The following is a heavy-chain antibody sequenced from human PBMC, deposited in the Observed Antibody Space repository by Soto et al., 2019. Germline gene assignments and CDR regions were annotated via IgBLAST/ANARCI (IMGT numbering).Heavy chain of an antibody. V-gene: IGHV1-18*01. J-gene: IGHJ5*02. D-gene: IGHD1-26*01. CDR1: GYTFTSYG. CDR2: ISAYNGNT. CDR3: ARVGRMKWELLRGWFDP. Sequence: QVQLVQSGAEVKKPGASVKVSCKASGYTFTSYGISWVRQAPGQWLEWMGWISAYNGNTNYAQKLQGRVTMTTDTSTSTAYMELRSLRSDDTAVYYCARVGRMKWELLRGWFDPWGQGTLVTVSS.